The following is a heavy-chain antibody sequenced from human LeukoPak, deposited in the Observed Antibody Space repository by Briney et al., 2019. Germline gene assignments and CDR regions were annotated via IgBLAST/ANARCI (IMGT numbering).Heavy chain of an antibody. D-gene: IGHD3-22*01. Sequence: GASVKVSCKASGYTFTGYYMHWVRQAPGQGPEWTGWINPNSGGTNYAQKFQGRVTMTRDTSINTAYMELSRLTSDDTAVYYCATGYDNSGSGDYWGQGTLVTVSS. J-gene: IGHJ4*02. V-gene: IGHV1-2*02. CDR2: INPNSGGT. CDR3: ATGYDNSGSGDY. CDR1: GYTFTGYY.